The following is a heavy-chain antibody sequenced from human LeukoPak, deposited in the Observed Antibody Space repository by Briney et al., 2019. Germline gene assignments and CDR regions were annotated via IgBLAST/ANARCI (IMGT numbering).Heavy chain of an antibody. CDR1: GYTFTSYY. V-gene: IGHV1-46*01. Sequence: ASVKVSCKASGYTFTSYYMHWVRQAPGQGLEWMALINPSGGSTSYAQKFRGRVTMTRDTSTSTVYMELSSLRPEDTAVYYCARDGPRIAALGEDFDYWGQGTLVTVSS. J-gene: IGHJ4*02. CDR3: ARDGPRIAALGEDFDY. D-gene: IGHD6-6*01. CDR2: INPSGGST.